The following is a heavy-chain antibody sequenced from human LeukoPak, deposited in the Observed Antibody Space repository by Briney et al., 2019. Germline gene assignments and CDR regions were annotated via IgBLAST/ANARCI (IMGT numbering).Heavy chain of an antibody. J-gene: IGHJ4*02. CDR3: ARGQIWFGELPDY. CDR2: IKQDGSEK. CDR1: GFSFRTYW. V-gene: IGHV3-7*04. D-gene: IGHD3-10*01. Sequence: GGSLRLSCAASGFSFRTYWMSWVRQAPGKGLEWVANIKQDGSEKDYVDSLKGRFTISRDNAQNSVYLQMNSLRAEDTAVYYCARGQIWFGELPDYWGQGTLVTVSS.